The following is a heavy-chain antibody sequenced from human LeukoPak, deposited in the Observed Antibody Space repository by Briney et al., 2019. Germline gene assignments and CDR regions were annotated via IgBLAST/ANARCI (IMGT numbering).Heavy chain of an antibody. CDR1: GFTFSGYA. D-gene: IGHD3-10*01. V-gene: IGHV3-74*01. J-gene: IGHJ6*02. CDR3: TRDRRYGGMDV. Sequence: GGSLRLSCAASGFTFSGYAMSWVRQAPGKGLVWVSRIISDGSSATHADSVKGRFTVSRDNAKNMLYLQMNSPRAEDTAVYYCTRDRRYGGMDVWGQGTTVTVSS. CDR2: IISDGSSA.